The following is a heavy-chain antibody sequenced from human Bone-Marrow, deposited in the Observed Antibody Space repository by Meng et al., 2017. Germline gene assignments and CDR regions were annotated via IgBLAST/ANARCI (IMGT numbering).Heavy chain of an antibody. CDR1: GLTFSNAW. Sequence: VQLVESGGGLVKPGGCLRLSCAGSGLTFSNAWMTWVRQAQGKGLEWIGRMKSNVDGGTVDYAAALKGRFFISRDDSKNMFYLQMNSLKSEDTAVYYCTGHIDYWGHGTLVTVSS. CDR2: MKSNVDGGTV. J-gene: IGHJ4*01. V-gene: IGHV3-15*01. CDR3: TGHIDY.